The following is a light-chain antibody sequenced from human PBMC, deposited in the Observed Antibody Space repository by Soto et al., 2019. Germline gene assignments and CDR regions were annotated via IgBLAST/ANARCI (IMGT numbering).Light chain of an antibody. V-gene: IGKV1-5*03. J-gene: IGKJ1*01. CDR2: KAS. Sequence: DIQMTQSPSTLPAPLLHSVSITCRASQSISSWLAWYQQKPGKAPKLLIYKASSLESGVPSRFSGSGSGTEFTLTISSLQPDDFATYYCQQYNSYSWTFGQGTKVDI. CDR3: QQYNSYSWT. CDR1: QSISSW.